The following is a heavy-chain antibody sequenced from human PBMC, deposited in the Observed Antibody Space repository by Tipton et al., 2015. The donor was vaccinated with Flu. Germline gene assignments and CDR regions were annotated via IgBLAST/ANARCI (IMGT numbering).Heavy chain of an antibody. CDR1: GFTFSRHG. Sequence: SLRLSCEASGFTFSRHGMQWVRQAPGKGLEWVAVVSNDGKLKFYGDSVKGRFTISRDNSRSTLYLQMNSLRPEDTAVYYCAKEQGSAGSSWESYYDYWGQGTLVTVSS. V-gene: IGHV3-30*18. J-gene: IGHJ4*02. D-gene: IGHD6-13*01. CDR3: AKEQGSAGSSWESYYDY. CDR2: VSNDGKLK.